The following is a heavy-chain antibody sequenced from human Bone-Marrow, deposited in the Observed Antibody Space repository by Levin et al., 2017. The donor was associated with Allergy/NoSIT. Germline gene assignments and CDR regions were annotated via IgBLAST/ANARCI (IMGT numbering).Heavy chain of an antibody. CDR3: AKHRFVMSAYDGCDN. J-gene: IGHJ3*02. V-gene: IGHV3-9*01. D-gene: IGHD3-16*01. CDR1: GFTFDDYG. Sequence: SLKISCAASGFTFDDYGMDWVRQLPGKGLEWVSGINWNGKKMEYADSVKGRFTITRDNANNSLFLQMNSLRDEDTALYYCAKHRFVMSAYDGCDNWGQGIMVIVSS. CDR2: INWNGKKM.